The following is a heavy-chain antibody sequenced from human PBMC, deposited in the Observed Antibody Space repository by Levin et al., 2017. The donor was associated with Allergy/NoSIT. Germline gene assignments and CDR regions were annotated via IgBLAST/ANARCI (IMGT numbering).Heavy chain of an antibody. J-gene: IGHJ4*02. CDR1: GFTCSDAW. Sequence: GGSLRLSCAGSGFTCSDAWMSWVRQAPGKGLEWVGCIKSKSDGGTTEAAAPVKGRFTISRDDSKNTLYLQMNSLKTEDTAVYYCTTEIRRSTVDLDHWGQGTLVTVST. CDR2: IKSKSDGGTT. CDR3: TTEIRRSTVDLDH. V-gene: IGHV3-15*01. D-gene: IGHD4-23*01.